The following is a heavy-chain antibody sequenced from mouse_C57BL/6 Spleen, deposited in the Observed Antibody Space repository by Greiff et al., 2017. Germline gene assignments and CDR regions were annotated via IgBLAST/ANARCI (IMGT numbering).Heavy chain of an antibody. J-gene: IGHJ2*01. CDR2: IHPNSGST. CDR1: GYTFTSYW. Sequence: VQLQQPGAELVKPGASVKLSCKASGYTFTSYWMHWVKQRPGQGLEWIGMIHPNSGSTNYNEKFKSKATLTADKSSSTAYMQLSSLTSEDSAVXYCARDGLGPPIDYWGQGTTLTVSS. V-gene: IGHV1-64*01. D-gene: IGHD4-1*01. CDR3: ARDGLGPPIDY.